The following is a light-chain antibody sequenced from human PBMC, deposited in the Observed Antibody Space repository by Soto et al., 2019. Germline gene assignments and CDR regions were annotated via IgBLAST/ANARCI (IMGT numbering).Light chain of an antibody. V-gene: IGLV3-25*03. J-gene: IGLJ2*01. CDR1: ALPKQY. CDR2: KDS. CDR3: QSADSSVTYLVV. Sequence: SYELTQPPSVSVSPGQTARITCSGDALPKQYAYWYQQKPGQAPVLVIYKDSERPSGIPERFSGSSSGTTVTLTISGVQAEDEADSYCQSADSSVTYLVVFGGGTKLTVL.